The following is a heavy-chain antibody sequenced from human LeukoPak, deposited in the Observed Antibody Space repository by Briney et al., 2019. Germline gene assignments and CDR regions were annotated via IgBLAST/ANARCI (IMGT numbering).Heavy chain of an antibody. CDR3: ARDPQLEKRDYYGSGKRFDP. J-gene: IGHJ5*02. V-gene: IGHV3-21*01. CDR1: GFTFSSYS. D-gene: IGHD3-10*01. Sequence: NSGGSLRLSCAASGFTFSSYSMNWVRQAPGKGLEWVSSISSSSSYIYYADSVKGRFTISRDNAKNSLYLQMNSLRAEDTAVYYCARDPQLEKRDYYGSGKRFDPWGQGTLVTVSS. CDR2: ISSSSSYI.